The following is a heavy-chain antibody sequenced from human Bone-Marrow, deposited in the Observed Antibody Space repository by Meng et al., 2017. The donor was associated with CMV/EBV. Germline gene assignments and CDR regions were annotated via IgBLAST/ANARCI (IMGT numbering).Heavy chain of an antibody. J-gene: IGHJ3*02. Sequence: SETLSLTCAFYGGSFSGYYWGWIRQPPGKGLEWIGTISYSGSTYYNPSLKSRVTISVDTSKSQFSLKLSSVTAADTAVYYCARDLLRFLEWLQADTDAFDIWGQGTMVTVSS. CDR3: ARDLLRFLEWLQADTDAFDI. D-gene: IGHD3-3*01. V-gene: IGHV4-34*01. CDR2: ISYSGST. CDR1: GGSFSGYY.